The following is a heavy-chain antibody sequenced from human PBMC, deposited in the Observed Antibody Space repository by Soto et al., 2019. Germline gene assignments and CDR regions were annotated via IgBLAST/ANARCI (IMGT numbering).Heavy chain of an antibody. CDR2: IYSSGST. J-gene: IGHJ6*02. CDR1: GGSVSSGSYY. Sequence: SETLSLTCTVSGGSVSSGSYYWSWIRQPPGKGLEWIGYIYSSGSTNYNPSLKSRVTISVDTSKNQFSLKLSSVTAADTAVYYCARVLVGYSSLGDYYGMDVWGQGTTVTVSS. V-gene: IGHV4-61*01. D-gene: IGHD6-13*01. CDR3: ARVLVGYSSLGDYYGMDV.